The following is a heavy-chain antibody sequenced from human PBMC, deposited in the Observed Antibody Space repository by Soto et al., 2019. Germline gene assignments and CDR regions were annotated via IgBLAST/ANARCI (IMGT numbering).Heavy chain of an antibody. V-gene: IGHV4-34*01. D-gene: IGHD3-10*01. CDR2: INHSGST. CDR3: ARQPITMVRGVISCYFDY. J-gene: IGHJ4*02. Sequence: QVQLQQWGAGLLKPSETLSLTCAVYGGSFSGYYWSWIRQPPGKGLEWMGEINHSGSTNYNPSLKSRVTISVDTSKNQFSLKLSSVTAADTAVYYCARQPITMVRGVISCYFDYWGQGTLVTVSS. CDR1: GGSFSGYY.